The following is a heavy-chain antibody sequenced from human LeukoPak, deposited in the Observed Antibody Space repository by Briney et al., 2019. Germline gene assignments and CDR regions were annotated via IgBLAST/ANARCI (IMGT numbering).Heavy chain of an antibody. CDR2: IYTSGST. Sequence: PSETLSLTCTVSGGSISSYYWSWIRQPPGKGLEWIGYIYTSGSTNYNPSLKSRVTISVDTSKNQFSLKLSSVTAADTALYYCARENGYRYDYWGQGTLVTVSS. J-gene: IGHJ4*02. CDR1: GGSISSYY. V-gene: IGHV4-59*01. CDR3: ARENGYRYDY. D-gene: IGHD5-18*01.